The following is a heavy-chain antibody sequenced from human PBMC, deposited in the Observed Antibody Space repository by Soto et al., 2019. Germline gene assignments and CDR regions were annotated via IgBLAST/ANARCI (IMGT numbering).Heavy chain of an antibody. Sequence: ASVKVSCKASGYTFTSYYMHWVRQAPGQGLEWMGIINPSGGSTSYAQKFQGRVTMTRDTSTSTVHMELSSLRSEDTAVSYCARRTKMHTAMVTPFDYWGQGTLVTVSS. D-gene: IGHD5-18*01. CDR2: INPSGGST. CDR1: GYTFTSYY. V-gene: IGHV1-46*01. J-gene: IGHJ4*02. CDR3: ARRTKMHTAMVTPFDY.